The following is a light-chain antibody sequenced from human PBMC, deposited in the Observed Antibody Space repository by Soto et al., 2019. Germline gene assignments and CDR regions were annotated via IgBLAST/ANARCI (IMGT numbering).Light chain of an antibody. CDR1: QTVRNNY. Sequence: EFVLTQSPGTLSLSPGERATLSCRVSQTVRNNYLAWYQQKPGQAPRLLIYDASSRATGIPDRFSGGGSGTYFTLTISSLEPEDFAVYYCQQFSSYPLTFGGGTKVDIK. CDR3: QQFSSYPLT. CDR2: DAS. J-gene: IGKJ4*01. V-gene: IGKV3-20*01.